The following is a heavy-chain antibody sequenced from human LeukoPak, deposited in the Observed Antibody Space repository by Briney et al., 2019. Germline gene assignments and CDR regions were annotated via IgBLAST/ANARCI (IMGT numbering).Heavy chain of an antibody. Sequence: SETLSLTCTVSGGSINNFFWNWVRQPPGKGLEWIGYIYYSGSTNYNPSLKSRITMSVDTSKNQFSLKLRSVTAADTAVYYCARGTAPDTHWGQGALVTVSS. CDR2: IYYSGST. CDR1: GGSINNFF. V-gene: IGHV4-59*08. J-gene: IGHJ4*02. D-gene: IGHD6-13*01. CDR3: ARGTAPDTH.